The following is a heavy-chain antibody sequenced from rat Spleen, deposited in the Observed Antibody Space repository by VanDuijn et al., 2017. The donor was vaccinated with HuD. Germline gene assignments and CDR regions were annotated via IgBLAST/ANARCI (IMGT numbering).Heavy chain of an antibody. V-gene: IGHV5-25*01. Sequence: EVQLVESGGGLVQPGRSLKLSCVASGFTFSSFAMAWVRQAPKKGLEWVATITSGGSNTYYLDSVKGRFTISRDNAESTLYLQMDSLRSEDTSTYYPPKNIYYSSYIYYFTDRGQGVIPTVSS. CDR1: GFTFSSFA. CDR2: ITSGGSNT. CDR3: PKNIYYSSYIYYFTD. J-gene: IGHJ2*01. D-gene: IGHD1-2*01.